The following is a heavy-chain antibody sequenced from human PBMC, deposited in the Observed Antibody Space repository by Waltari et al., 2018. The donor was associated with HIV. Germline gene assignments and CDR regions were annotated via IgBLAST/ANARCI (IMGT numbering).Heavy chain of an antibody. CDR3: AKDGAPGRDAIFDS. J-gene: IGHJ3*01. CDR2: VRDDGSHD. D-gene: IGHD1-26*01. Sequence: QVHLVESGGAVVQPGGSRRLSCTASGVNLSIHDIHRVRQAPGRGLEWVAGVRDDGSHDYYGDSVKGRFTISRDNSKNAIFLEMTILRLEDTAKYYCAKDGAPGRDAIFDSWGQGTLVTV. V-gene: IGHV3-30*02. CDR1: GVNLSIHD.